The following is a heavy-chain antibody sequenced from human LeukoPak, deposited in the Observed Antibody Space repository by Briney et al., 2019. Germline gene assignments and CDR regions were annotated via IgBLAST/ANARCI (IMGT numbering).Heavy chain of an antibody. CDR3: ARVGTMIDGWFDP. J-gene: IGHJ5*02. CDR2: IYHSGST. V-gene: IGHV4-4*02. CDR1: GGSISSSNW. Sequence: PSETLSLTCAVSGGSISSSNWWSWVRQPPGKGLEWIGEIYHSGSTNYNPSLKSRVTISVDKSKNQFSLKLSSVTAADTAVYYCARVGTMIDGWFDPWGQGTLVTVSS. D-gene: IGHD3-22*01.